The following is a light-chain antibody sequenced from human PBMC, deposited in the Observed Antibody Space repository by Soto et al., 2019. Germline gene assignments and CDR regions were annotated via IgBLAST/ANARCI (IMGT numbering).Light chain of an antibody. J-gene: IGLJ2*01. CDR3: SSYAGSNNVV. Sequence: QSALAQPPSAPGSPGQSVTISCTGTSSDIGNYNYVSWYQQHPGKAPKLMIYEVTKRPSGVPDRFSGSKSGNTASLTVSGLQTDDEADYYCSSYAGSNNVVFGGGTKLTVL. V-gene: IGLV2-8*01. CDR1: SSDIGNYNY. CDR2: EVT.